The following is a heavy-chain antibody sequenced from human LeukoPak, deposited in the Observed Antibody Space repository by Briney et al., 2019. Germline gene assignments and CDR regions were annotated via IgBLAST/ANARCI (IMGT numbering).Heavy chain of an antibody. CDR2: ISASGDKT. CDR3: ANHGRGRYFDY. D-gene: IGHD5-12*01. CDR1: GFTFNTYS. J-gene: IGHJ4*02. V-gene: IGHV3-23*01. Sequence: GGSLRLSCAASGFTFNTYSFSWVRQAPGKGREWVSAISASGDKTYYVDSVRDRFTISRDNSKSALYLQVNSLRAEDTAVYYCANHGRGRYFDYWGQGTLVTVSS.